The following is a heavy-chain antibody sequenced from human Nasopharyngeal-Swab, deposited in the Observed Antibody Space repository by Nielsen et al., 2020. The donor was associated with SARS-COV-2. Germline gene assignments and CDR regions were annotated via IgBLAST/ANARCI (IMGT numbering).Heavy chain of an antibody. D-gene: IGHD2-2*01. V-gene: IGHV4-34*01. Sequence: SETLSLTSAVYGGSFSGHQWSWVRQPPGKGLEWIGEVNHGGDTNYNPSLKSRVTISVATSKNQFSLKLSSVTAADTAVYYCARGGAGVVPAPVLGLGPYYYYYYMDVWGKGTTVTVSS. CDR2: VNHGGDT. CDR3: ARGGAGVVPAPVLGLGPYYYYYYMDV. J-gene: IGHJ6*03. CDR1: GGSFSGHQ.